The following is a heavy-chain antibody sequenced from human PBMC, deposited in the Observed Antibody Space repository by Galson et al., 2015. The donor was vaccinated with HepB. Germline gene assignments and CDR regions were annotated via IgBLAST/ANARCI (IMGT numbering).Heavy chain of an antibody. Sequence: SLRLSCAASGFSFSDYSINWVRQAPGKGLEWVSYIPGSLSPIYYADSVKGRFTISRDNAKNSVYLQMNSLRNEDTAVYYCARVGHSKYGKDVWGQGTTVTVSS. CDR1: GFSFSDYS. CDR2: IPGSLSPI. CDR3: ARVGHSKYGKDV. V-gene: IGHV3-48*02. D-gene: IGHD1-26*01. J-gene: IGHJ6*02.